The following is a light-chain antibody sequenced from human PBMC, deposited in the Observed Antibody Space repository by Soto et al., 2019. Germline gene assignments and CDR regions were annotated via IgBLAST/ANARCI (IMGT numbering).Light chain of an antibody. CDR2: AAS. J-gene: IGKJ1*01. CDR1: RTIYNY. Sequence: DIQMTQSPSSLSASVGDRVTITCRASRTIYNYLNWYRQKPDKAPNLLIYAASSLESGVPSRFSGSGSGTDYTLTISSLQPEDFGTYFCQQTYSNPWTFGQGTNVDI. CDR3: QQTYSNPWT. V-gene: IGKV1-39*01.